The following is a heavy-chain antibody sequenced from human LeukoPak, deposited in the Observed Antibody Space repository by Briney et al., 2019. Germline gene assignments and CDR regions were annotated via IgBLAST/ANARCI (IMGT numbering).Heavy chain of an antibody. CDR1: GYTFTGYY. CDR2: IIPYNGAT. D-gene: IGHD1-1*01. Sequence: ASVKVSCKASGYTFTGYYMYWVRQAPGQGLEWMGWIIPYNGATNYAQKFQGRVTMTSDTSISTAYMELSRLRSDDTAVYYCARGRGIGTVDNCDYWGKGTLVTVSS. J-gene: IGHJ4*02. CDR3: ARGRGIGTVDNCDY. V-gene: IGHV1-2*02.